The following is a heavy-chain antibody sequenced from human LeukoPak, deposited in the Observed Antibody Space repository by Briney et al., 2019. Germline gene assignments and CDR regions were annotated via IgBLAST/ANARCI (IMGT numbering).Heavy chain of an antibody. CDR3: ATDLYTSSGYYFDY. CDR2: IRYDESDK. CDR1: GFTFSSYG. Sequence: GGSLRLSCAASGFTFSSYGVHWVRQAPGKGLEWVSFIRYDESDKHYAASVKGRFTISRDNSKNTLHLQMNSLRPEDTAVYYCATDLYTSSGYYFDYWGQGTPVTVSS. J-gene: IGHJ4*02. V-gene: IGHV3-30*02. D-gene: IGHD6-13*01.